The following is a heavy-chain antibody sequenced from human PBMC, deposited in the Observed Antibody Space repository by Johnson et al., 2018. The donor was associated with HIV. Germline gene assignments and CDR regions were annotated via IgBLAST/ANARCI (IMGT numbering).Heavy chain of an antibody. CDR1: GFTFSSYA. Sequence: QMQLVESGGGVVQPGRSLRLSCAASGFTFSSYAMHWVRQAPGNGLESVAVISYDGSNKYYADSVKGRFTISRDNSKNTLYLQMNSLRTEDTAVYYCARAERGYSSSWVDAFDIWGQGTMVTVSS. CDR2: ISYDGSNK. J-gene: IGHJ3*02. CDR3: ARAERGYSSSWVDAFDI. V-gene: IGHV3-30*04. D-gene: IGHD6-13*01.